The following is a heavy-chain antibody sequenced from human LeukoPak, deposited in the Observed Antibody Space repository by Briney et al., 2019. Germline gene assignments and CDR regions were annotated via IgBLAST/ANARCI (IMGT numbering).Heavy chain of an antibody. CDR1: GFTFINCG. CDR2: ISGSGGST. J-gene: IGHJ3*02. V-gene: IGHV3-23*01. CDR3: AKVPRYRPAVLEWFRDAFDI. Sequence: PGGSLRLSCAASGFTFINCGMNWVRQAPGKGLEWVSAISGSGGSTYYADSVKGRFTISRDNSKNALYLQMNSLRAEDTAVYYCAKVPRYRPAVLEWFRDAFDIWGQGTMVTVSS. D-gene: IGHD3-3*01.